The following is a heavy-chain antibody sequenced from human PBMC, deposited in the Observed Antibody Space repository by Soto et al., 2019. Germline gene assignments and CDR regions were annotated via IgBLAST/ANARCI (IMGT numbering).Heavy chain of an antibody. D-gene: IGHD2-8*01. CDR3: AKPAEQCNYYYYYMDV. CDR1: GFTFSSYA. CDR2: ISGSGGST. V-gene: IGHV3-23*01. Sequence: EVQLLESGGGLVQPRGSLRLSCAASGFTFSSYAMSWVRQAPGKGLEWVSAISGSGGSTYYADSVKGRFTISRDNSKNTLYLQMNSLRAEDTAVYYCAKPAEQCNYYYYYMDVWGKGTTVTVSS. J-gene: IGHJ6*03.